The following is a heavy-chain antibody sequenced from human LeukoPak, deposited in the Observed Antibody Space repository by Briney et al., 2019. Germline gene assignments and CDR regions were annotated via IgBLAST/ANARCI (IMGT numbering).Heavy chain of an antibody. CDR3: ARGVYCSSTSCPVRNWFDP. CDR1: GGSVSSGSYY. Sequence: SETLSLTCTVSGGSVSSGSYYWSWNRQPPGKGLEWIGYIYYSGSTNYNPSLKSRVTISVDTSKNQFSLKLSSVTAADTAVYYCARGVYCSSTSCPVRNWFDPWGQGTLVTVSS. CDR2: IYYSGST. J-gene: IGHJ5*02. V-gene: IGHV4-61*01. D-gene: IGHD2-2*01.